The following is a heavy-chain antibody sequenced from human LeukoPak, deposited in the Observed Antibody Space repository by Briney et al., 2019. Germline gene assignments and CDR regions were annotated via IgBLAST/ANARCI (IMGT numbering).Heavy chain of an antibody. J-gene: IGHJ4*02. CDR2: ISWNSGSI. D-gene: IGHD5-18*01. CDR3: AKVGYSYD. V-gene: IGHV3-9*01. CDR1: GFTFDDYA. Sequence: PGRSLRLSCAASGFTFDDYAMHWVRQAPGKGLEWVSGISWNSGSIDYADSVKGRFTISRDNAKNSLYLQMNSLRAEDTALYYCAKVGYSYDWGQGTLVTVSS.